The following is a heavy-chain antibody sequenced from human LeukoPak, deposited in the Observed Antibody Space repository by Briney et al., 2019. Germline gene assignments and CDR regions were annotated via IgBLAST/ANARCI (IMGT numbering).Heavy chain of an antibody. D-gene: IGHD3-16*01. CDR2: IYHSGST. CDR3: ARGPWGSVDY. V-gene: IGHV4-4*02. J-gene: IGHJ4*02. CDR1: GGSISSSNW. Sequence: PSETLSLTCAVSGGSISSSNWWSWVRQPPGKGLEWIGEIYHSGSTNYNPSLKSRVTISVDTSKNQFSLKLSSVTAADTAVYYCARGPWGSVDYWGQGTLVTVSS.